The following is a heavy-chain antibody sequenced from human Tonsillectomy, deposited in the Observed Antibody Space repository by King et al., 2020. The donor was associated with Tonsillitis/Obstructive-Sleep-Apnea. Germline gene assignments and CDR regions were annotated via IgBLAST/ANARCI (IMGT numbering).Heavy chain of an antibody. Sequence: VQLQQWGAGLLKPSETLSLTCAVYGGSVSGYYWSWIRQPPGKGLEGIGGSKNIGSTNYNPSLKGRGTISVNTSKNQFPRKLSAVTAADTAVYYCARVMERWGWPDCWGQGTLVTVSS. V-gene: IGHV4-34*01. J-gene: IGHJ4*02. CDR1: GGSVSGYY. CDR3: ARVMERWGWPDC. CDR2: SKNIGST. D-gene: IGHD1-1*01.